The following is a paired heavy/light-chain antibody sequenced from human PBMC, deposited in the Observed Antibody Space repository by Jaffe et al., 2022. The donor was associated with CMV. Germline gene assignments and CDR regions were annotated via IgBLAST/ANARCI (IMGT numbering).Heavy chain of an antibody. CDR3: AKDQTHRSPPSMIVVATDY. Sequence: QVQLVESGGGVVQPGGSLRLSCAASGFTFSNYGMHWVRQAPGKGLEWVSLISYDGGNKYYADSVEGRFTISRDNSKNTLYLQMNSLRAEDTAVYYCAKDQTHRSPPSMIVVATDYWGQGTLVTVSS. CDR1: GFTFSNYG. J-gene: IGHJ4*02. D-gene: IGHD3-22*01. V-gene: IGHV3-30*18. CDR2: ISYDGGNK.
Light chain of an antibody. CDR1: QSVLYSSNNKNN. CDR3: QQYYSTPYT. J-gene: IGKJ2*01. V-gene: IGKV4-1*01. CDR2: WAS. Sequence: DIVMTQSPDSLAVSLGERATINCKSSQSVLYSSNNKNNLAWYQQKPGQPPKLLIYWASTRESGVPDRFSGSGSGTDFTLTISSLQAEDVAVYYCQQYYSTPYTFGQGTKLEIK.